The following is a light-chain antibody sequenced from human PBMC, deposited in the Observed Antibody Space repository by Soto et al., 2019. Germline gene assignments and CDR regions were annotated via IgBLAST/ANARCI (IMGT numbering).Light chain of an antibody. V-gene: IGKV1-33*01. Sequence: IQMTQSPSSLSASVGDRVTITCQASQDISNYLNWYQQNPGKAPKLLIYDASNLETGVPSRFSGSGSGTDFTFTISSLQPEDIATYYCQQYDNLPLTFGGGTKVEI. CDR1: QDISNY. CDR3: QQYDNLPLT. CDR2: DAS. J-gene: IGKJ4*01.